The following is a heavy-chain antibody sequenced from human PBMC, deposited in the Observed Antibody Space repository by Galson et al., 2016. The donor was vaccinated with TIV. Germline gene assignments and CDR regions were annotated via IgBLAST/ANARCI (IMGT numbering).Heavy chain of an antibody. J-gene: IGHJ4*01. D-gene: IGHD6-19*01. CDR3: AKDRTPGSSAWYFDY. CDR1: GFDFSNHA. CDR2: ISGGGGGR. V-gene: IGHV3-23*01. Sequence: SLRLSCAASGFDFSNHAMSWVRQAPGEGLQWVPSISGGGGGRYYADSVKGRFTISRDISKKTLYLDMDSLRADDTALYYCAKDRTPGSSAWYFDYWGHGTTVIVSS.